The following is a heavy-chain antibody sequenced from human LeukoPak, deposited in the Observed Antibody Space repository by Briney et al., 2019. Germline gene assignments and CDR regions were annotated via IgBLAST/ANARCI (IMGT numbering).Heavy chain of an antibody. CDR3: ARGGDWLSPSNAFDI. D-gene: IGHD3-9*01. CDR2: INHSGST. J-gene: IGHJ3*02. Sequence: PSETLSLTCAVNGGSFSGYYWSWLRQPPGKGLEWIGEINHSGSTNYNPSLKSRVTISVDTSKNQFSLKLSSVTAADTAVYYCARGGDWLSPSNAFDIWGQGTMVTVSS. V-gene: IGHV4-34*01. CDR1: GGSFSGYY.